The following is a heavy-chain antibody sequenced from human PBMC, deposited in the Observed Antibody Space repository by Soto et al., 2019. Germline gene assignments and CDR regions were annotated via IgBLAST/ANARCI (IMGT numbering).Heavy chain of an antibody. CDR3: ARGVDAFDI. CDR1: GFTFSDHY. CDR2: TRNKANSYTT. D-gene: IGHD2-8*01. Sequence: GGSLRLSCAASGFTFSDHYMDWVRQAPGKGLEWVGRTRNKANSYTTEYAASVKGRITISRDDTKNSLYLQMNSLKTEDTDVYYWARGVDAFDIWGQGTMVTVSS. V-gene: IGHV3-72*01. J-gene: IGHJ3*02.